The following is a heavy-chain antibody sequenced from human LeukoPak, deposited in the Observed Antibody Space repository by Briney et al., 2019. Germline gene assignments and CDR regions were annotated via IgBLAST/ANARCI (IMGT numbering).Heavy chain of an antibody. Sequence: PGGSLRLSCAASGFTFSSYSMNWVRQAPGKGLEWVSYISSSSSTIYYADSVKGRFTISRDNAKNSLYLQMNSLRAEDTAVYYCAREMDYYGMDVWGQGTTVTVSS. CDR2: ISSSSSTI. D-gene: IGHD2-8*01. J-gene: IGHJ6*02. V-gene: IGHV3-48*01. CDR1: GFTFSSYS. CDR3: AREMDYYGMDV.